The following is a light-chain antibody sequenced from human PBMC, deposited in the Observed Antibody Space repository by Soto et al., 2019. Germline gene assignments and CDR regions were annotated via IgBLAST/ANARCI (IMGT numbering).Light chain of an antibody. CDR1: SSNIGGNS. V-gene: IGLV1-51*01. Sequence: QSVMTQPPSVSAAPGQKVTISCSGSSSNIGGNSVSWYQQLPGTAPKLLIYDDNKRPSGIPDRFSGSKSGTSATLCITGFQTGDDADYYCGSWDSSLRAYVFGTGTKLTVL. J-gene: IGLJ1*01. CDR2: DDN. CDR3: GSWDSSLRAYV.